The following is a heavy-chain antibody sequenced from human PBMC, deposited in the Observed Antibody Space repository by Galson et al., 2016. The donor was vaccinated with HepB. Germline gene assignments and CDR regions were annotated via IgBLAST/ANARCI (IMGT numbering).Heavy chain of an antibody. J-gene: IGHJ4*02. CDR1: GYKFANYW. CDR3: AGHTFHVDY. CDR2: IYPGDLDI. Sequence: QSGAEVKKPGESLKISCKGSGYKFANYWIGWVRQRPGKGLEWMGIIYPGDLDIKYSPSFQGLVTISVDKSTSTVYLQWSSLKASDTAMYYCAGHTFHVDYWGQGTQVTVSS. V-gene: IGHV5-51*01.